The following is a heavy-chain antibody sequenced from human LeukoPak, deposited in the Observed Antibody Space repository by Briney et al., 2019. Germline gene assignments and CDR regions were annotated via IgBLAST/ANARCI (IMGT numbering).Heavy chain of an antibody. CDR3: AKGNVYGGNGMDV. D-gene: IGHD4/OR15-4a*01. CDR1: GFTFSSYA. J-gene: IGHJ6*02. V-gene: IGHV3-23*01. Sequence: GGSLRLSCAASGFTFSSYAMNWVRQAPGKGLEWVSDISGSSGSTYHADSVKGRFTISRDNSKNTLYLQMNGLRAEDTAVYYCAKGNVYGGNGMDVWGQGTTVTVSS. CDR2: ISGSSGST.